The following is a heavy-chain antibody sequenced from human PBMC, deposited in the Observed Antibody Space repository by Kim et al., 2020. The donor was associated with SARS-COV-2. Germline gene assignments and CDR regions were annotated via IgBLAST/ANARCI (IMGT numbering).Heavy chain of an antibody. CDR1: GFTLSTSA. CDR3: VRDLGGNYYAPGDS. V-gene: IGHV3-30*04. Sequence: GGSLRLSCVASGFTLSTSAMHWVRQVPGKGLEWVALMSSAGGNKYYAESVRGRFTVSRDNSKNTLYLQINSLISEDTGLYFCVRDLGGNYYAPGDSWG. CDR2: MSSAGGNK. J-gene: IGHJ5*01. D-gene: IGHD1-26*01.